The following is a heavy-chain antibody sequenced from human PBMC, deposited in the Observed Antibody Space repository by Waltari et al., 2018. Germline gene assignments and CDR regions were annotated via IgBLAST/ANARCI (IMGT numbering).Heavy chain of an antibody. J-gene: IGHJ3*02. CDR3: ANRYYYDPRGYPYDAFDI. Sequence: QVRLQESGPGLLKPSETLSLTCTVPGDSISSNNPFCAWPRLTPGKGLEWIGSIDSSGTTYFNPSLKSRVAISVDTPNNQFSLRLSSVTAADTAIYYCANRYYYDPRGYPYDAFDIWGQGTSVTVSS. D-gene: IGHD3-3*01. V-gene: IGHV4-39*01. CDR2: IDSSGTT. CDR1: GDSISSNNPF.